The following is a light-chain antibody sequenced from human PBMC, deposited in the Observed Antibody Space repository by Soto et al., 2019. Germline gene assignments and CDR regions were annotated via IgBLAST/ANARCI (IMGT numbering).Light chain of an antibody. V-gene: IGKV1-39*01. CDR1: QDIGSD. CDR2: ATS. J-gene: IGKJ3*01. Sequence: DIQMTQSPSSLSASVGDRVTITCRASQDIGSDLGWYQQRPGKAPRLLIYATSTLQSGVPSRFSGRDSGADFTLTINDLQPEDFATYYCQQPPYTFGPGTKVDIK. CDR3: QQPPYT.